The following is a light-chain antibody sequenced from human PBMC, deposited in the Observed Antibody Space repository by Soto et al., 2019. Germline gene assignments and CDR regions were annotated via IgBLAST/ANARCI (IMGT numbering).Light chain of an antibody. J-gene: IGLJ2*01. CDR1: SSNIGAGYD. V-gene: IGLV1-40*01. CDR2: INS. CDR3: QSYDSNLSVV. Sequence: QSVLTQPPSVSGAPGQRVTISCTGSSSNIGAGYDVHWYQQLPGTAPKLLIYINSNRPSGVPDRFSGSKSGTSASLAITGLQAEDEADYYCQSYDSNLSVVFGGGTKLTVL.